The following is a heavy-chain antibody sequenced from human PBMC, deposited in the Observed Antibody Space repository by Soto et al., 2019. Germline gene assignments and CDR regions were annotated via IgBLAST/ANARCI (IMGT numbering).Heavy chain of an antibody. V-gene: IGHV4-34*01. J-gene: IGHJ4*02. D-gene: IGHD6-19*01. CDR1: GGSFSGFF. Sequence: SETLSLTCAVYGGSFSGFFWTWIRQPPGKWLEWIGEINHSGSTNYNPSLKSRVTILVDRSENQFSLRLTSVTAVDTAVYYCVRGQWLPRGEYWGQGTLVNVSS. CDR3: VRGQWLPRGEY. CDR2: INHSGST.